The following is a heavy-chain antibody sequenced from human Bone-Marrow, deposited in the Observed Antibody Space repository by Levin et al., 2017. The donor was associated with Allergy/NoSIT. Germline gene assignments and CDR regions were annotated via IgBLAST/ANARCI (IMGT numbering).Heavy chain of an antibody. V-gene: IGHV3-20*04. CDR1: GFIFDQHG. CDR2: INWNGDSI. CDR3: ARVRQAGYYESTGSYRVTLWYFDL. Sequence: GESLKISCAASGFIFDQHGMSWVRQAPGKGLEWVSGINWNGDSIDYADSVKGRFTISRDNGRNSLYLQMNGLRAADTSLNYCARVRQAGYYESTGSYRVTLWYFDLWGRGTLVTVSS. J-gene: IGHJ2*01. D-gene: IGHD3-22*01.